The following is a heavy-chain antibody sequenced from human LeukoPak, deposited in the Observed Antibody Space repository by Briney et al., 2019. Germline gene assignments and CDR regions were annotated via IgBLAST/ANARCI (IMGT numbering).Heavy chain of an antibody. CDR3: AGGEEWDRGCAGY. CDR1: HGSIRGYY. CDR2: IHYSGST. J-gene: IGHJ4*02. D-gene: IGHD1-26*01. V-gene: IGHV4-59*01. Sequence: PSETLSLTCTVSHGSIRGYYWSWIRQPPGKGLEWIGFIHYSGSTNYTPTLKSRVTMSVDTSKNQFSLKLTSVTAADTAVYYCAGGEEWDRGCAGYWGQGTLITVSS.